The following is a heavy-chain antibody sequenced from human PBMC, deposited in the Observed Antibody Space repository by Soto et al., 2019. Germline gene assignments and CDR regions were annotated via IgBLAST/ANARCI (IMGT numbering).Heavy chain of an antibody. Sequence: ASVKVSCKASGYTFTSYAMHWVRQAPGQRLEWMGWINAGNGNTKYSQRFQGRVNITRDTSASTAYMELRSLRSDETAVYYCARDWGWVMTTISSPGPHYCGMDVLGQGTTVTVSS. V-gene: IGHV1-3*01. CDR3: ARDWGWVMTTISSPGPHYCGMDV. D-gene: IGHD4-4*01. CDR2: INAGNGNT. CDR1: GYTFTSYA. J-gene: IGHJ6*02.